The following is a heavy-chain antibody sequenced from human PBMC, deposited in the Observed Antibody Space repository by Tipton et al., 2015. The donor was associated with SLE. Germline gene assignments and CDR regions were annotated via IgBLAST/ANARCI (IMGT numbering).Heavy chain of an antibody. J-gene: IGHJ6*03. CDR1: GGSFSGYY. V-gene: IGHV4-34*09. CDR3: ARDLSVKNSYYYYYMDV. CDR2: INHSGST. D-gene: IGHD5/OR15-5a*01. Sequence: LRLSCAVYGGSFSGYYWSWIRQPPGKGLEWIGEINHSGSTNYNPSLKSRVTIPVDTSKNQFSLKLSSVTAADTAVYYCARDLSVKNSYYYYYMDVWGKGTTVTVSS.